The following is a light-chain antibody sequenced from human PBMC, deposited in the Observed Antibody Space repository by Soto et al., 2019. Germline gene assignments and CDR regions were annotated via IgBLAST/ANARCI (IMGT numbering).Light chain of an antibody. CDR2: AAS. Sequence: DIQMTQSPSALSASVGDRVTITCRASQSISRYLNWYQQKPGKAPEPLIYAASSLQSRVPSRFSGSGSGTDFTLTISTLQPEDFATYFCQQTYSTLFTFGPGTKVEIK. J-gene: IGKJ3*01. CDR1: QSISRY. CDR3: QQTYSTLFT. V-gene: IGKV1-39*01.